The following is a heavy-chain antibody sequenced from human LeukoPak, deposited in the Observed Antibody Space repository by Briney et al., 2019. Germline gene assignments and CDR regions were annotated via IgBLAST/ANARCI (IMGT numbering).Heavy chain of an antibody. CDR1: GGSISSYY. Sequence: SSETLSLTCTVSGGSISSYYWSWIRQPPGKGLECIGYIYYSGSTNYNPSLKSRVTISVDTSKNQFSLKLSSVTAADTAVYYCARGPYYDILTGYEDYYYYMDVWGKGTTVTVSS. CDR3: ARGPYYDILTGYEDYYYYMDV. V-gene: IGHV4-59*01. D-gene: IGHD3-9*01. J-gene: IGHJ6*03. CDR2: IYYSGST.